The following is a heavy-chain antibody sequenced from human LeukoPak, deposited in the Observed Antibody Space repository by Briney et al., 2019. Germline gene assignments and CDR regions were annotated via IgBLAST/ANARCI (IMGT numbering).Heavy chain of an antibody. CDR2: IYYSGST. CDR3: ARRTTGSRGDAFDI. CDR1: GGSISSYY. D-gene: IGHD2/OR15-2a*01. Sequence: SETLSLTCTVSGGSISSYYWSWIRRPPGKGLEWIGYIYYSGSTNYNPSLGSRVAISVDTSKSQFSLKLSSVTAADTAVYYCARRTTGSRGDAFDIWGQGTMVTVSS. V-gene: IGHV4-59*08. J-gene: IGHJ3*02.